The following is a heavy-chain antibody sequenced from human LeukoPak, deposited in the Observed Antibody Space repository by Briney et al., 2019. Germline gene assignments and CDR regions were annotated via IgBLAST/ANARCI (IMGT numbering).Heavy chain of an antibody. CDR3: ARVRYSDSSVLTRKRSYYFDY. V-gene: IGHV3-53*01. Sequence: GGSLRLSCAASGFTFSNHAMYWVRQAPGKGLEWVSTIYSGGSTYYADSVKGRFTISRDNSKNTLYLQMNSLRAEDTAVYYCARVRYSDSSVLTRKRSYYFDYWGQGTLVTVSS. CDR1: GFTFSNHA. CDR2: IYSGGST. J-gene: IGHJ4*02. D-gene: IGHD3-22*01.